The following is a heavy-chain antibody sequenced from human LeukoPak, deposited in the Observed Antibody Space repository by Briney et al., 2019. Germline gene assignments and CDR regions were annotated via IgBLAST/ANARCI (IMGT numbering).Heavy chain of an antibody. J-gene: IGHJ3*02. Sequence: PSETLSLTCSVSGGSISSSNWWSWVRQPPEKGLEWIGEIYHSGSTNYNPSLKSRVTISIDKSKNQFSLKLTSVTAADTAVYYCAKNSPLYASDIWGQGTMVTVSS. CDR1: GGSISSSNW. V-gene: IGHV4-4*02. CDR3: AKNSPLYASDI. CDR2: IYHSGST.